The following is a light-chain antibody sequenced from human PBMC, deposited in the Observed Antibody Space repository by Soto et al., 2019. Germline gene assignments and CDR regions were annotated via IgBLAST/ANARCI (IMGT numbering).Light chain of an antibody. CDR3: SSYTSSRTYG. CDR1: SSDVGSYNR. Sequence: QSALTQPPSVSGSPGQSVAISCTGTSSDVGSYNRVSWYQQTPGTATKLLIYEVSDRPSGVPDRFSGSKSGNTASLTISGLKAEDDADYYCSSYTSSRTYGFGTGTKLTVL. V-gene: IGLV2-18*02. CDR2: EVS. J-gene: IGLJ1*01.